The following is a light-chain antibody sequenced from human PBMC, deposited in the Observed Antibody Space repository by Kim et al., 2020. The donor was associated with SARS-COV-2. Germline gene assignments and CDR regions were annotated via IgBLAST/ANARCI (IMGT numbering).Light chain of an antibody. CDR1: SLRSYY. CDR3: NSRDSSGNHLV. J-gene: IGLJ3*02. V-gene: IGLV3-19*01. Sequence: ALGQTVRITCQGDSLRSYYAGWYQQQPGQAPVLVIYGKNNRPSGIPDRFSGSSSGNTASLTITGAQAEDEADYYCNSRDSSGNHLVFGGGTKLTVL. CDR2: GKN.